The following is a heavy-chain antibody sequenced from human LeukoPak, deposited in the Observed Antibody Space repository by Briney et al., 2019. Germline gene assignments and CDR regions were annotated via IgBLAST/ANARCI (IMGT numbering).Heavy chain of an antibody. CDR2: ISASGGYA. CDR3: AMGGMSVRRFDP. D-gene: IGHD6-6*01. J-gene: IGHJ5*02. CDR1: GFTFSSYA. Sequence: GGSLRLSCAASGFTFSSYAMSWVRQAPAKGLVWVSAISASGGYAYYADSVKGRFTISRDNSKNTLYLQMNSLRAEDTATYYCAMGGMSVRRFDPWGQGTLVTVSS. V-gene: IGHV3-23*01.